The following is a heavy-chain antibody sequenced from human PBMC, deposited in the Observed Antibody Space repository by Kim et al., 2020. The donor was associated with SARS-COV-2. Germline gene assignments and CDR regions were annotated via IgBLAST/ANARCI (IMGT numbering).Heavy chain of an antibody. CDR2: IYYSGST. J-gene: IGHJ4*02. D-gene: IGHD3-22*01. V-gene: IGHV4-59*01. CDR3: ARGTYYYDSSGYYKPDPYFDY. CDR1: GGSISSYY. Sequence: SETLSLTCTVSGGSISSYYWSWIRQPPGKGLEWIGYIYYSGSTNYNPSLKSRVTISVDTSKNQFSLKLSSVTAADTAVYYCARGTYYYDSSGYYKPDPYFDYWGQGTLVTVSS.